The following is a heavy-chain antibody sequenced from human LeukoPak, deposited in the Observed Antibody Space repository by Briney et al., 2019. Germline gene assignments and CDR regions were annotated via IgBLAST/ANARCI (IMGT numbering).Heavy chain of an antibody. V-gene: IGHV3-74*01. CDR3: ARVIIAATGIDY. CDR1: GFTFSSHW. Sequence: GGSLRLSCATAGFTFSSHWMHWVRQGPGKGLVWVSRINTDGSTTSYADSVKGRFTISRDNAKNTLYLQMNSLRAEDTAVYYCARVIIAATGIDYWGQGNLVTVSS. D-gene: IGHD6-13*01. J-gene: IGHJ4*02. CDR2: INTDGSTT.